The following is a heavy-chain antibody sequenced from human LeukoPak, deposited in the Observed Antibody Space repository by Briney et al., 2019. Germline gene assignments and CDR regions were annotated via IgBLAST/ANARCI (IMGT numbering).Heavy chain of an antibody. CDR2: IYYSGST. J-gene: IGHJ3*02. CDR3: ARHGYKRWLQLYAFDI. Sequence: SETLSLTCTVSGGSISNYYWSWIRQPPGKGLGWIGYIYYSGSTNYNPSLKSRVTISVDTSKNQFSLKLSSVTAADTAVYYCARHGYKRWLQLYAFDIWGQGTMVTVSS. CDR1: GGSISNYY. V-gene: IGHV4-59*08. D-gene: IGHD5-24*01.